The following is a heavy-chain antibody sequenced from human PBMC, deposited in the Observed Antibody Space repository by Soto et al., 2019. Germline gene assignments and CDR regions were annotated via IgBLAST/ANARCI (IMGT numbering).Heavy chain of an antibody. CDR3: ASGKDYAEGGY. J-gene: IGHJ4*02. V-gene: IGHV3-48*02. CDR1: GFTFSSYS. CDR2: ISSSSSTI. Sequence: EVQLVESGGGLVQPGGSLRLSCAASGFTFSSYSMNWVRQAPGKGLEWVSYISSSSSTIYYADSVKGRVTISRDNAKNSLYLQMNSLGDEDTAVYYCASGKDYAEGGYWGQGTLVTVSS. D-gene: IGHD4-17*01.